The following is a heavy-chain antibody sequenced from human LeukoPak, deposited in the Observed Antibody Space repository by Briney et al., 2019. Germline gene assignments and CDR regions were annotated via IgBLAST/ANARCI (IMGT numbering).Heavy chain of an antibody. V-gene: IGHV3-23*01. CDR1: GFTFSSYA. D-gene: IGHD6-19*01. CDR3: AKEPYSSGWYLDY. J-gene: IGHJ4*02. Sequence: GGSLRLSCAASGFTFSSYAMSWVRQAPGKGLEWVSAISGSGGNTYYADSVKGRFTIPRGNSKNTLYLQINRLRAEDTAVYYCAKEPYSSGWYLDYWGQGTLVTVSS. CDR2: ISGSGGNT.